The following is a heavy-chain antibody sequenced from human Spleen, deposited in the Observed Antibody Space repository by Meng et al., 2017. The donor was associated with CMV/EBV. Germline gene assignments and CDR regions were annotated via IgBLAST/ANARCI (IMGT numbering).Heavy chain of an antibody. V-gene: IGHV3-7*01. CDR2: IKQDGSEK. Sequence: GESLKISCAASGFTFSSYWMSWVRQAPEKGLEWEANIKQDGSEKYYVDSVKGRFTISRDNAKNSLYLQMNSLRAEDTAVYYCARDAVVPAAHAWGQGKMVTVSS. D-gene: IGHD2-2*01. J-gene: IGHJ3*01. CDR1: GFTFSSYW. CDR3: ARDAVVPAAHA.